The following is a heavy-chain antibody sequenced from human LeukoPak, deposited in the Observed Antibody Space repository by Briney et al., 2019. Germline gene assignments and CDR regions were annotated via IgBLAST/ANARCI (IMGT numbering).Heavy chain of an antibody. CDR1: GDSISSYY. CDR2: IYTSGST. D-gene: IGHD5-24*01. V-gene: IGHV4-4*07. Sequence: SETLSLTCTVSGDSISSYYWSWLRQPAGKGLEWIGRIYTSGSTNYNPSLKSRVTMSVDTSKNQFSLKLSSVTAADTAVYYCARGIEMATIYFDYWGQGTVVTVSS. J-gene: IGHJ4*02. CDR3: ARGIEMATIYFDY.